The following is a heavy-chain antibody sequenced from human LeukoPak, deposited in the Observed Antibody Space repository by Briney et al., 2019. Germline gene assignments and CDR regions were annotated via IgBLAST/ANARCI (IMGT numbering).Heavy chain of an antibody. CDR3: ASSSWVLYFDY. V-gene: IGHV3-30*03. CDR2: ISYDGSNK. Sequence: GGSLRLSCAASGFTFSSYGMHWVRQAPGKGLEWVAVISYDGSNKYYANSVKGRFTISRDNSKNTLYLQMNSLRAEDTAVYYCASSSWVLYFDYWGQGTLVTVSS. J-gene: IGHJ4*02. D-gene: IGHD2-15*01. CDR1: GFTFSSYG.